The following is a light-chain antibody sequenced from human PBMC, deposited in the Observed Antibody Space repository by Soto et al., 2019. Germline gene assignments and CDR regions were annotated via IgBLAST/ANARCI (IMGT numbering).Light chain of an antibody. CDR1: SSDVGGYSY. CDR3: SSYTSSSTVV. Sequence: QSVLTQPASVSGSPGQSITISCTGTSSDVGGYSYVSWYQQYPGKAPKVMIYEVSNRPSGVSIRFSGSKSGNTASLTISGLQAEDEADYYCSSYTSSSTVVFGGGTKVTVL. V-gene: IGLV2-14*01. CDR2: EVS. J-gene: IGLJ2*01.